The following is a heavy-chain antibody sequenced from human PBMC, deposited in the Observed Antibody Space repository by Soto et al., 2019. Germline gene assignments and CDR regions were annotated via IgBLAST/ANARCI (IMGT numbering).Heavy chain of an antibody. V-gene: IGHV3-23*01. CDR1: GFTFSSYA. Sequence: EVQVLESGGGLVQPGGSLRLSCAASGFTFSSYAMSWVRQAPGKGLEWVSAISDRTGSTSYADSVKGRFTISRDNSRNTLYLQMNSLRAEDTAVYYCGVQYDYWGQGTLVTVSS. CDR3: GVQYDY. J-gene: IGHJ4*02. CDR2: ISDRTGST. D-gene: IGHD1-1*01.